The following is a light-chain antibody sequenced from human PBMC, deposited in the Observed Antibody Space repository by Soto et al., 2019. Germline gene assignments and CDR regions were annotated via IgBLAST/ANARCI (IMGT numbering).Light chain of an antibody. CDR2: GTS. V-gene: IGKV3-20*01. Sequence: EIVLTQSPGTLSLSPGERGTLSCRASRSLSSTYLAWYQQKPGQAPRLLIYGTSNRATGIPDRFSGSESGTDFTLTISRLEPEGFAVYYCHQYGSPPFTFGPGTKVDIK. CDR1: RSLSSTY. J-gene: IGKJ3*01. CDR3: HQYGSPPFT.